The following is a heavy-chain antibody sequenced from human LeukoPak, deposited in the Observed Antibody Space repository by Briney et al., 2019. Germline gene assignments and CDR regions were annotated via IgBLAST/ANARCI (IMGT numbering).Heavy chain of an antibody. Sequence: ASVKVSCKASGGTFSSYTISWVRQAPGQGLEWMGGIIPILGIANYTQKFRGRVTITADKSTSTAYMELSSLRAEDTAVYYCAKDRDYYDSSGYFFWGQGTLVTVSS. CDR3: AKDRDYYDSSGYFF. D-gene: IGHD3-22*01. CDR1: GGTFSSYT. J-gene: IGHJ4*02. CDR2: IIPILGIA. V-gene: IGHV1-69*10.